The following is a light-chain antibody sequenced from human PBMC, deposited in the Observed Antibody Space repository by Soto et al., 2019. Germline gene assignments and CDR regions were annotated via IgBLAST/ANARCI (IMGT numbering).Light chain of an antibody. CDR2: TAS. J-gene: IGKJ1*01. CDR3: QEYNNYWT. Sequence: DIQMTQSPSTLSASVGDTVTITCRASQTISRWLAWYQQKPGKAPRLLIYTASTLESGVLSRFSASGSGTEFTLTISSLHPDDFATYYCQEYNNYWTFGQGTKVDIK. V-gene: IGKV1-5*01. CDR1: QTISRW.